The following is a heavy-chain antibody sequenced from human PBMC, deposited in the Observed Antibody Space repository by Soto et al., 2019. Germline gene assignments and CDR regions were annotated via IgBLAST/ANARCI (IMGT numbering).Heavy chain of an antibody. CDR1: GGSFSNYY. V-gene: IGHV4-34*01. D-gene: IGHD6-25*01. CDR3: ASLSGWLFDY. Sequence: SETLSLTCAVYGGSFSNYYWSWIRQPPGKGLEWVGEINHSGSTNYNPSLKSRVTISLDTSKKQFSLKLNSVTAADTAVYYCASLSGWLFDYWGQGILVTAPQ. J-gene: IGHJ4*02. CDR2: INHSGST.